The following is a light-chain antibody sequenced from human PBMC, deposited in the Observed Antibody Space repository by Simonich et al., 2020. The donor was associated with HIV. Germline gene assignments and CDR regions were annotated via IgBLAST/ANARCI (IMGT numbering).Light chain of an antibody. J-gene: IGKJ4*01. CDR1: QSVLYSSNNKNY. CDR2: WAS. V-gene: IGKV4-1*01. CDR3: QQYYNTPLT. Sequence: DIVMTQSPDSLAVSLGERATINCKYSQSVLYSSNNKNYLAWYQQKPGHPPNLLIYWASTRESGVPDRFSGSGSGTDFTLTISSLQAEDVAVYYCQQYYNTPLTFGGGTKVEI.